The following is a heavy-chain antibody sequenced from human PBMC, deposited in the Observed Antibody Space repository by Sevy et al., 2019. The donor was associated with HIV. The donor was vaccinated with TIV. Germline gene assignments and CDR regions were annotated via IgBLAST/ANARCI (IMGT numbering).Heavy chain of an antibody. CDR1: GFTFSSYD. CDR3: ARGGSDAFDF. V-gene: IGHV3-13*01. CDR2: IGTAGDT. J-gene: IGHJ3*01. Sequence: GGSLRLSCAASGFTFSSYDMHWVLQVTGKGLEWVSAIGTAGDTLYSESVKGRFTISRENAKNSLYLQMNSLRAGDTAVYYCARGGSDAFDFWGQGTMVTVSS. D-gene: IGHD1-1*01.